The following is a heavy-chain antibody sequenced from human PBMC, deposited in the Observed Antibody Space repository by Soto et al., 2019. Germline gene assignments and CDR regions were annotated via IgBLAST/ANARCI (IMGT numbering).Heavy chain of an antibody. CDR2: IYYSGST. CDR1: GGSVSSGSYY. J-gene: IGHJ6*02. CDR3: ARDGSSIAARPTYGMDV. V-gene: IGHV4-61*01. D-gene: IGHD6-6*01. Sequence: QVQLQESGPGLVKPSETLSLTCTVSGGSVSSGSYYWSWIRQPPGKGLEWIGYIYYSGSTNYNPSLKSRVHMSVDRSKNQFSLKLSSVTAADTAVYYCARDGSSIAARPTYGMDVWGQGTTVTVSS.